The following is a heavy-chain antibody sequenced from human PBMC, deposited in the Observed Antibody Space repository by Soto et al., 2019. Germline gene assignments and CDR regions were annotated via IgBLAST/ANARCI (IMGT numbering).Heavy chain of an antibody. Sequence: GGSLRLSCAASGFTFSDYYMSWIRQAPGKGLEWVSYISSSSSYTNYADSVKGRFTISRDNAKNSLYLQMNSLRVEDTAVYYCAIDAGTTRPYYFDYWGQGTQVTVSS. D-gene: IGHD1-7*01. J-gene: IGHJ4*02. CDR2: ISSSSSYT. V-gene: IGHV3-11*05. CDR1: GFTFSDYY. CDR3: AIDAGTTRPYYFDY.